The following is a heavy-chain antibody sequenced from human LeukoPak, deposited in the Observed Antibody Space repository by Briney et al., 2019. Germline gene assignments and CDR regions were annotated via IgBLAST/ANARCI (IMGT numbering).Heavy chain of an antibody. CDR1: GGSISSDY. J-gene: IGHJ3*01. CDR2: VYYSGST. D-gene: IGHD6-13*01. V-gene: IGHV4-59*08. Sequence: PSETLSLTCTVSGGSISSDYWSWIRQPPGKGLEGIGYVYYSGSTNYNPSLKSRVTISVDTSKNQFSLKLSSVTAADTAVYYCASQAPYSSSYPFDLWGQGPMVTVSS. CDR3: ASQAPYSSSYPFDL.